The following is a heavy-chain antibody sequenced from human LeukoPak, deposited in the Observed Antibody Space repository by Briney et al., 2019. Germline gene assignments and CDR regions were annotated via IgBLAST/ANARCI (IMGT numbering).Heavy chain of an antibody. J-gene: IGHJ4*02. V-gene: IGHV3-30*02. D-gene: IGHD3-16*01. Sequence: GGSLRLSCAASGFTFSSYGMHWVRQAPGKGLEWVAFIRYDGSNKYYADSVKGRFTISRDNSKNTLYLQMNSLRAEDTAEYYCAKDRFRLGEAYFDYWGQGTLVTVSS. CDR3: AKDRFRLGEAYFDY. CDR2: IRYDGSNK. CDR1: GFTFSSYG.